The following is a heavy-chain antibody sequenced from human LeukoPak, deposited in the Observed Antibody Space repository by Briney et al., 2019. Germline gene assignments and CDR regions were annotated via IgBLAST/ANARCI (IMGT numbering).Heavy chain of an antibody. CDR1: GFTFSSYA. V-gene: IGHV3-23*01. CDR2: ISDSGDRT. CDR3: ANSSLA. Sequence: GGSLRLSCAASGFTFSSYALTWVRQAPGKGLEWVSSISDSGDRTHYADSVKGRLTISRVNSKNTLFLQMSNLRTEDTAVYYCANSSLAWGQGTLVTVAS. J-gene: IGHJ4*02. D-gene: IGHD6-6*01.